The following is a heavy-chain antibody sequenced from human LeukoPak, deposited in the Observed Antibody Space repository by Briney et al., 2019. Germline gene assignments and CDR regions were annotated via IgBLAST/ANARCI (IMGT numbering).Heavy chain of an antibody. V-gene: IGHV1-24*01. J-gene: IGHJ6*02. D-gene: IGHD2-2*01. CDR3: ATSRGPAAMRWILDYYHGMDV. Sequence: ASVKVSCKVSGYTLTELSMHWVRQAPGKGLEWMGGFDPEDGETIYAQKFQGRVTMTEDTSTDTAYMELSSLRSEDTAVYYCATSRGPAAMRWILDYYHGMDVWGQGTTVTVSS. CDR1: GYTLTELS. CDR2: FDPEDGET.